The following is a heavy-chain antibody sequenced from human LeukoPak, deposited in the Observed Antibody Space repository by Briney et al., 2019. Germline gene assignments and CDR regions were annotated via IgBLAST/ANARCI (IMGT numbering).Heavy chain of an antibody. Sequence: SETLSLTCTVSGGSISSYYWCWIPEPPGKGLGWIGYIYTSGSTNYNPSLKSRVTISVDTSKNQFSLKLSSVTAADTAVYYCARPRYCSSTSCYTFDYWGQGTLVTVSS. CDR3: ARPRYCSSTSCYTFDY. J-gene: IGHJ4*02. CDR2: IYTSGST. CDR1: GGSISSYY. V-gene: IGHV4-4*09. D-gene: IGHD2-2*02.